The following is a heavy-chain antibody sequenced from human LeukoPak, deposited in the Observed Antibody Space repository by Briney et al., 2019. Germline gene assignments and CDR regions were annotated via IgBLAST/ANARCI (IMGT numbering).Heavy chain of an antibody. CDR3: AADDSTFYST. CDR2: IVVGSSNT. CDR1: GFTFTSSA. D-gene: IGHD2-15*01. Sequence: GASVKVSCKASGFTFTSSAMQWVRQARGQRLEWIGWIVVGSSNTNYAQKLQERVTITRDMSTSTAYMELSSLRSEDTAVYYCAADDSTFYSTWGQGTLVTVSS. V-gene: IGHV1-58*02. J-gene: IGHJ5*02.